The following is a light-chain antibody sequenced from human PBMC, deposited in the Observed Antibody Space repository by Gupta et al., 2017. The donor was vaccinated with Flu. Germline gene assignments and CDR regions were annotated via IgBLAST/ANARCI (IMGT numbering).Light chain of an antibody. Sequence: NCKSSQSVLYIPNNNNYLAWYQQRPGQPPKLLIYWASTRESGVPDRFSGSGSGTDFTLTISSLQAEDVAVYYCQQYYNTPYTFGQGTKLEI. CDR2: WAS. CDR1: QSVLYIPNNNNY. J-gene: IGKJ2*01. CDR3: QQYYNTPYT. V-gene: IGKV4-1*01.